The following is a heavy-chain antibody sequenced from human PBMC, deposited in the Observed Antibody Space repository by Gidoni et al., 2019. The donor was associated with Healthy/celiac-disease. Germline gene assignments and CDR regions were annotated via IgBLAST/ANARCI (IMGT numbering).Heavy chain of an antibody. CDR1: GFTFSSYA. V-gene: IGHV3-30-3*01. Sequence: QVQLVESGGGVVQPGRSLRLSCAASGFTFSSYAMHWVRQAPGKGLEWGAVISYDGSNKYYADSVKGRFTISRDNSKNTLYLQMNSLRAEDTAVYYCAREIVHDYGDYFDYWGQGTLVTVSS. D-gene: IGHD4-17*01. J-gene: IGHJ4*02. CDR2: ISYDGSNK. CDR3: AREIVHDYGDYFDY.